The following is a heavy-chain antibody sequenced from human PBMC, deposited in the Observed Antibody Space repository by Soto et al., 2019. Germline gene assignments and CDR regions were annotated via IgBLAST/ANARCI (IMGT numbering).Heavy chain of an antibody. D-gene: IGHD5-18*01. CDR2: IYPGDSDT. V-gene: IGHV5-51*01. CDR3: ARLQLWNYYYYYGMDV. CDR1: GYSFTSYW. Sequence: PGESLKISCKGSGYSFTSYWIGWVRQMPGKGLEWMGIIYPGDSDTRYSPSFQGQVTISADKSISTAYLQWSSLKASDTAMYYYARLQLWNYYYYYGMDVWGQGTTVTVSS. J-gene: IGHJ6*02.